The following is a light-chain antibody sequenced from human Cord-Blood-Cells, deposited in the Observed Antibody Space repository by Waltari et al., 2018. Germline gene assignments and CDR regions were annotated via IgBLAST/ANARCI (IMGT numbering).Light chain of an antibody. CDR3: QQYGSSPYT. CDR1: QSVSSSY. J-gene: IGKJ2*01. CDR2: GAT. V-gene: IGKV3-20*01. Sequence: EIVLTKSPGTLSLSQGERATLSCRASQSVSSSYLAWYQQQPRQAPRLLIYGATSRSTGIPDMFSGSCSGTDFPLTISILDPEDVVLYYCQQYGSSPYTFGQGTKLEIK.